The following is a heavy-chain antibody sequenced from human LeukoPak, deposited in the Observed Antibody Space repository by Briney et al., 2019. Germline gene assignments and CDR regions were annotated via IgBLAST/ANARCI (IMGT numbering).Heavy chain of an antibody. CDR2: IYGDDDK. CDR3: AHGLVYYDILTGYSYFCGMDV. J-gene: IGHJ6*02. CDR1: GFSLTTSGVC. V-gene: IGHV2-5*02. Sequence: SGPTLVKPTQTLTLTCTFSGFSLTTSGVCVGWIRQPPGKALEWLALIYGDDDKRYSPSLKNRLTITKDTSKNQVVLTMTNMDPVDTATYYCAHGLVYYDILTGYSYFCGMDVWGQGTTVTVSS. D-gene: IGHD3-9*01.